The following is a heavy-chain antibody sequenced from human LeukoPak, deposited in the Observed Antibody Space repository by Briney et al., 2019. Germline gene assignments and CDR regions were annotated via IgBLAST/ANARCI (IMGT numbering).Heavy chain of an antibody. CDR2: IYYSGST. Sequence: SETLSLTCTVSGGSISSYYWSWIRQPPGKGLEWIGYIYYSGSTNYNPSLKSRVTISVDTSKNQFSLKLSSVTAADTAVYYCARDVGGPDCSSTSCYPFGVGFDPWGQGTLVTVSS. D-gene: IGHD2-2*01. CDR3: ARDVGGPDCSSTSCYPFGVGFDP. CDR1: GGSISSYY. V-gene: IGHV4-59*01. J-gene: IGHJ5*02.